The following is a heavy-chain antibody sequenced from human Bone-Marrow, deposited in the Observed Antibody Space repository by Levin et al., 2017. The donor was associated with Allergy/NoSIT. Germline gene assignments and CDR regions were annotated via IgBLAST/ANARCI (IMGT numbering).Heavy chain of an antibody. CDR3: AREGRSGNFDH. V-gene: IGHV1-69*01. D-gene: IGHD1-1*01. Sequence: KISCKVSGATFSTNVISWVRQAPGRGLEWMGGIIPIFDKAKSAQNFQGRVSFTAHDSTTTAYMELSSLKSEDTAVYFCAREGRSGNFDHWGQGTLVTVSS. CDR2: IIPIFDKA. CDR1: GATFSTNV. J-gene: IGHJ4*02.